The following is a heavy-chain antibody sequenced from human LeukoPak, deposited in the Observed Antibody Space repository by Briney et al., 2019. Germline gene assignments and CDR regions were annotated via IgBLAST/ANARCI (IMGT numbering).Heavy chain of an antibody. CDR1: GFTFSDYY. Sequence: GGSLRLSCAASGFTFSDYYMSWVRQAPGKGLEWVANIKQDGSQKYYVDTVKGRFTISRDNAKNSLYLQMNSLRAEDTAVYYCAKEVGGSGSFWGQGTLVTVSS. CDR2: IKQDGSQK. V-gene: IGHV3-7*01. D-gene: IGHD3-10*01. CDR3: AKEVGGSGSF. J-gene: IGHJ4*02.